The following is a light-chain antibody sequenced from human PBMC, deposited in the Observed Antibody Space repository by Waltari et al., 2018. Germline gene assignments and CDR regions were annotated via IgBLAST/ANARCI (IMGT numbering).Light chain of an antibody. CDR1: RSDVGAYTY. J-gene: IGLJ3*02. CDR2: DVS. CDR3: ASYTTGSTWV. Sequence: QSALTQPASVSGSPGQSITISCTGTRSDVGAYTYFLWYQQHPGKAPKLMINDVSNRPSGVSLRFSGSKSGDTASLSISGLQAEDEADYYCASYTTGSTWVFGGGTKLTV. V-gene: IGLV2-14*03.